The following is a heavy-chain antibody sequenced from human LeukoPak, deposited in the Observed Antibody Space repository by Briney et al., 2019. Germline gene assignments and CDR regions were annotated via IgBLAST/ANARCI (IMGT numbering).Heavy chain of an antibody. CDR3: ARAATVTIFGVVPQPDNWFDP. CDR2: IIPIFGTA. J-gene: IGHJ5*02. D-gene: IGHD3-3*01. Sequence: ASVKVSCKASGGTFSSYAISWVRQAPGQGLEWMGGIIPIFGTANYAQKFQGRVTITADESTSTAYMELSSLRSEDTAVYYCARAATVTIFGVVPQPDNWFDPWGQETLVTVSS. V-gene: IGHV1-69*13. CDR1: GGTFSSYA.